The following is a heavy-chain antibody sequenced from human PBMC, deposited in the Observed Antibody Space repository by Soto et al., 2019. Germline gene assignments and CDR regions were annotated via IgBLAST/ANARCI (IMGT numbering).Heavy chain of an antibody. J-gene: IGHJ6*03. V-gene: IGHV4-59*01. D-gene: IGHD2-2*01. CDR3: AREGYDGGTTPRLLYMDV. Sequence: SETLSLTCTVSGGSISSYYWSWIWQPPGKGLEWIGYIYYSGSTNYNPSLKSRVTISVDTSKNQFSLKLSSVTAADTAVYYCAREGYDGGTTPRLLYMDVWGKGTTVTVSS. CDR1: GGSISSYY. CDR2: IYYSGST.